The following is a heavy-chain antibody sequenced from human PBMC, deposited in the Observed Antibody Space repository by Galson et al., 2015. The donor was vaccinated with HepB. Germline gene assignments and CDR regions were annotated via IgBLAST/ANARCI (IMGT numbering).Heavy chain of an antibody. J-gene: IGHJ5*02. Sequence: SLRLSCAASGFTFSSYWMHWVRQAPGKGLVWVSRINSDGGSTCYANSVKGRFTISRDNAKNTLYLQMNRLRAEDTAVYYCARAKGSSWFLPATVTPVWFGPWGQGTLVTVSS. CDR3: ARAKGSSWFLPATVTPVWFGP. D-gene: IGHD6-13*01. V-gene: IGHV3-74*01. CDR1: GFTFSSYW. CDR2: INSDGGST.